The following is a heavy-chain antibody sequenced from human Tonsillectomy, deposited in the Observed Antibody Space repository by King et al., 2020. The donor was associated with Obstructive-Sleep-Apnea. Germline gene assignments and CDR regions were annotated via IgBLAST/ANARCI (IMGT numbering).Heavy chain of an antibody. Sequence: VQLVEAGGGLVQPGGSLRLSCAASGFTFSSHWMHWVRQAPGKGLGWVSRINDGGSSGCYADFVKGRFTISSDDAKNTLYLQMNSLRADDTAVYYCVRRPETAAGTEGWFDPWGQGTLVTVSS. J-gene: IGHJ5*02. V-gene: IGHV3-74*01. CDR1: GFTFSSHW. D-gene: IGHD6-13*01. CDR2: INDGGSSG. CDR3: VRRPETAAGTEGWFDP.